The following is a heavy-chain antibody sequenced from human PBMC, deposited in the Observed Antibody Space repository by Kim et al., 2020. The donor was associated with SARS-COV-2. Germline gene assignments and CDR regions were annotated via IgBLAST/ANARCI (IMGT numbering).Heavy chain of an antibody. Sequence: GGSLRLSCAASGFTFSNAWMSWVRQAPGKGLEWVGRIKSKTDGGTTDYAAPVKGRFTISRDDSKNTLYLQMNSLKTEDTAVYYCTTEGYDYVWGSYHYYYGMDVWGQGTTVTVSS. D-gene: IGHD3-16*02. CDR1: GFTFSNAW. CDR3: TTEGYDYVWGSYHYYYGMDV. V-gene: IGHV3-15*01. J-gene: IGHJ6*02. CDR2: IKSKTDGGTT.